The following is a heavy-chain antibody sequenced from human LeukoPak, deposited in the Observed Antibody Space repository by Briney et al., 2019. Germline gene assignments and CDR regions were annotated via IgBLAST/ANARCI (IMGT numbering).Heavy chain of an antibody. CDR2: ISASGNTK. Sequence: QPGGSLRLSCAASGFAFNSYEMNFVRQAPGKGLEWISYISASGNTKLYADSVKGRFTISRENAKKSLYLQMNSLRAEDTAVYYCARGDGYDNKFPFDYWGQGTLVTVSS. CDR3: ARGDGYDNKFPFDY. D-gene: IGHD5-12*01. CDR1: GFAFNSYE. V-gene: IGHV3-48*03. J-gene: IGHJ4*02.